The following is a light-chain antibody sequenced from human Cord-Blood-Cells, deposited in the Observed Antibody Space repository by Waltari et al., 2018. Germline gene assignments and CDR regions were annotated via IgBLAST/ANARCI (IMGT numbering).Light chain of an antibody. V-gene: IGKV3-20*01. J-gene: IGKJ4*01. CDR1: QSVSSCY. CDR2: GAS. CDR3: QQYGSSPPLT. Sequence: EIVLTQSPGTLSLSPGERATLSCRASQSVSSCYLAWYQQKPGQAPRPLIYGASSRATGIPDRFSGSGSGTDFTLTISRLEPEDFAVYYCQQYGSSPPLTFGGGTKVEIK.